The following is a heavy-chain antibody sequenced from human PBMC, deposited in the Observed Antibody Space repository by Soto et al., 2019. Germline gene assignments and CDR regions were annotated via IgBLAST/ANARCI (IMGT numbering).Heavy chain of an antibody. V-gene: IGHV3-30*03. Sequence: GGSLRLSCAASGFTFSSYGMHWVRQAPGKGLEWVAVISYDGSNKYYADSVKGRFTISRDNSKNTLYLQMNSLRAEDTAVYYCASLSTPDYGENYYYYGMDVWGQGTTVTVSS. CDR3: ASLSTPDYGENYYYYGMDV. J-gene: IGHJ6*02. D-gene: IGHD4-17*01. CDR1: GFTFSSYG. CDR2: ISYDGSNK.